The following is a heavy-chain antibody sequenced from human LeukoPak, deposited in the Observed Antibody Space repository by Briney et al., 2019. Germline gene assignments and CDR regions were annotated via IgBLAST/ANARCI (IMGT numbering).Heavy chain of an antibody. V-gene: IGHV3-66*04. CDR2: IYSGGST. Sequence: PGGSLGLSCAASGFTVSSNYVSWVRQAPGKGLEWVSVIYSGGSTYYADSVKGRFTISRDNSKNTLYLQMNSLRAEDTAVYYCAKQRAYWYFDLWGRGTLVTVSS. CDR3: AKQRAYWYFDL. CDR1: GFTVSSNY. J-gene: IGHJ2*01.